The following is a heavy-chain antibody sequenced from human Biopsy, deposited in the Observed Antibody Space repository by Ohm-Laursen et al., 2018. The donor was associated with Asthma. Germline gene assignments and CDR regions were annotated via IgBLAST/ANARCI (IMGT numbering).Heavy chain of an antibody. Sequence: GSLRLSCTDPGFTFSSYAMSWVRQAPGKGLEWVSTVSGSGGNTYYADSVKGRFTISRDNSKNTLYLQMNSLRAEDTAVYYCAKGGGDIVVVISATTLDYWGQGALVTVSS. CDR1: GFTFSSYA. D-gene: IGHD2-15*01. J-gene: IGHJ4*02. CDR3: AKGGGDIVVVISATTLDY. V-gene: IGHV3-23*01. CDR2: VSGSGGNT.